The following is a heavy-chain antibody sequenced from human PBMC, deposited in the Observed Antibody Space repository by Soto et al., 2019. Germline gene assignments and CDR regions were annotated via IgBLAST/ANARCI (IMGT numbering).Heavy chain of an antibody. Sequence: QVQLQESGPGLVKPSETLSLTCTVSGGSISSHYWSWIRQPPGKGLEWIGYIYYTGSTNYNPSLTSRVTIAVDTSKNQFSLKLSSVTAADTAVYYCARERRDCYKYYFDYWGQGTLVIVSS. CDR1: GGSISSHY. CDR2: IYYTGST. V-gene: IGHV4-59*11. CDR3: ARERRDCYKYYFDY. D-gene: IGHD2-21*01. J-gene: IGHJ4*02.